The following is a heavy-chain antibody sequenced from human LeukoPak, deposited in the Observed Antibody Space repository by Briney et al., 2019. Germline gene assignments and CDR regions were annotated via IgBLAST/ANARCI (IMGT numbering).Heavy chain of an antibody. CDR1: AFTFSSYA. CDR3: AKPPPSRGYSYGYPFDY. V-gene: IGHV3-23*01. D-gene: IGHD5-18*01. CDR2: ISGSGGST. J-gene: IGHJ4*02. Sequence: GGSLRLSCAASAFTFSSYAMSWVRQAPGKGLEWVSAISGSGGSTYYADSVKGRFTISRDNSKNTLYLQMNSLRAEDTAVYYCAKPPPSRGYSYGYPFDYWGQGTLVTVSS.